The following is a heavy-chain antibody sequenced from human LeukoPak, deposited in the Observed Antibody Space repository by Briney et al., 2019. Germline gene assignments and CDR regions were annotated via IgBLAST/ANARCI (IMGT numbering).Heavy chain of an antibody. V-gene: IGHV1-3*01. CDR2: ISSGNDNT. J-gene: IGHJ3*02. Sequence: ASVKVSCKASGYSFSSYAMLWLRQAPGQRLEWMGWISSGNDNTKYSQYFQGRVTITRDTSISTAYMELSSLRSEDTAVYYCARLVPAGAFDIWGQGTMVTVSS. CDR3: ARLVPAGAFDI. D-gene: IGHD6-13*01. CDR1: GYSFSSYA.